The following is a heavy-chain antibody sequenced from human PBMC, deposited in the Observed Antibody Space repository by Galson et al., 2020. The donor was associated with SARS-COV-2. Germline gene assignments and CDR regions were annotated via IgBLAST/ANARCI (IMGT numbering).Heavy chain of an antibody. CDR2: IFPDGNYT. Sequence: GGSPKTSCAAPGFTLSNYGMPWVRQAPGNGLEWLAVIFPDGNYTYYGDSVKGRFTISRDNSKNTVYLQMNTLRAEDTAIYYCARDAEALYGSGSYFSDFWGQGTLVTVSS. CDR3: ARDAEALYGSGSYFSDF. D-gene: IGHD3-10*01. J-gene: IGHJ4*02. CDR1: GFTLSNYG. V-gene: IGHV3-33*01.